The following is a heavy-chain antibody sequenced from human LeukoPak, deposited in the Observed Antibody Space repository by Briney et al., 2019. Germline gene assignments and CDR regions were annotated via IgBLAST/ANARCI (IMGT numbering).Heavy chain of an antibody. V-gene: IGHV1-2*02. J-gene: IGHJ3*02. D-gene: IGHD2-2*01. CDR2: INPNSGGT. CDR3: ASSSYFDLDAFDI. CDR1: GYTLTGFY. Sequence: ASVKVSCKASGYTLTGFYILWMRQAPGQGLEWMGWINPNSGGTNYAQKFQGRVTLSRDTSISTAYMELTRLRSDDAAVYYCASSSYFDLDAFDIWGQGTMVTVSS.